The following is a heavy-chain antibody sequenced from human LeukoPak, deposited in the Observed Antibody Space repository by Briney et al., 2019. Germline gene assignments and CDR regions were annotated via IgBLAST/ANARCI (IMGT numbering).Heavy chain of an antibody. J-gene: IGHJ6*03. CDR2: ISVYNGNT. V-gene: IGHV1-18*01. CDR3: ARGDPHSKRLWFGEGPIYYYYYYMDV. Sequence: ASVKVSCKASGYTFTSYGISWVRQAPGQGLEWMGWISVYNGNTNYAQKLQDRVTMTTDTSTSTAYMELSSLRSEDTAVYYCARGDPHSKRLWFGEGPIYYYYYYMDVWGKGTTVTISS. CDR1: GYTFTSYG. D-gene: IGHD3-10*01.